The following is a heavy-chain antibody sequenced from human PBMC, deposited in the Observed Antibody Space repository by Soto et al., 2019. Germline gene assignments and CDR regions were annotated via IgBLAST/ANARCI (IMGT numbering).Heavy chain of an antibody. CDR3: AKEKLCGGDCFAFDI. CDR2: ISYDGSNK. D-gene: IGHD2-21*02. CDR1: GFTFSSYG. V-gene: IGHV3-30*18. Sequence: SLRLSCAASGFTFSSYGMHWVRQAPGKGLEWVAVISYDGSNKYYADSVKGRFTISRDNSKNTLYLQMNSLRAEDTAVYYCAKEKLCGGDCFAFDIWGQGTMVTVSS. J-gene: IGHJ3*02.